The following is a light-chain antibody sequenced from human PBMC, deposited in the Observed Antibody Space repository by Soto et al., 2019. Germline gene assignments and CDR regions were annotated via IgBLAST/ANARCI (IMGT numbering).Light chain of an antibody. CDR3: QVRDRSTAYV. Sequence: SYELTQPPSVSVSPGQTASITCSGDKLGDKYTSWYQQKAGQSPVVVIYQDTERPSGIPERFSGSNSGNTATLTISGIQAMDEADYFCQVRDRSTAYVFGTGTTVTVL. J-gene: IGLJ1*01. CDR1: KLGDKY. V-gene: IGLV3-1*01. CDR2: QDT.